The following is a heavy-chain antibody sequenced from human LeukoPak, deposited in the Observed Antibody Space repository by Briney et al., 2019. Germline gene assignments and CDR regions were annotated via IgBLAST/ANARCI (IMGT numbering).Heavy chain of an antibody. CDR3: ARALTFPDTYYYIDV. V-gene: IGHV4-34*01. CDR1: GGSFSGYH. J-gene: IGHJ6*03. Sequence: SETLSLSCAVYGGSFSGYHWTWVRQSPRKGLEWIGEINPSGRTNYNPSLKSRVIISVDTSKSQFSLSLSSGTAADTAVYYCARALTFPDTYYYIDVWGEGTTVTVSS. D-gene: IGHD2/OR15-2a*01. CDR2: INPSGRT.